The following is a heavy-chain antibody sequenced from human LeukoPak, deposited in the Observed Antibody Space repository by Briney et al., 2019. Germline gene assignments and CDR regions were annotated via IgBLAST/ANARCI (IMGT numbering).Heavy chain of an antibody. Sequence: SETLSLTCTVSGGSISSYYWSWIRQHPGKGLEWIGNIYYSGSTYYNPSLKSRATISVDTSKNQFSLKLSSVTAADTAVYYCARRGYCSGDSCYTFDYWGQGTLVTVSS. CDR2: IYYSGST. J-gene: IGHJ4*02. D-gene: IGHD2-15*01. CDR1: GGSISSYY. CDR3: ARRGYCSGDSCYTFDY. V-gene: IGHV4-59*08.